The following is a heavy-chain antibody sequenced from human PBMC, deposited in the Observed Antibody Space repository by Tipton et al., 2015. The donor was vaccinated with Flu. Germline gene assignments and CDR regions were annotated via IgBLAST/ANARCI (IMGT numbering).Heavy chain of an antibody. CDR3: ARDRERFGETYAFDI. CDR2: ISYDGSNK. D-gene: IGHD3-10*01. V-gene: IGHV3-30-3*01. Sequence: SLRLSCAASGFTFSSYAMHWVRQAPGKGLEWVAVISYDGSNKYYADSVKGRFTISRDNSKNTLYLQMNSLRAEDTAVYYCARDRERFGETYAFDIWGQGTMVTVSS. CDR1: GFTFSSYA. J-gene: IGHJ3*02.